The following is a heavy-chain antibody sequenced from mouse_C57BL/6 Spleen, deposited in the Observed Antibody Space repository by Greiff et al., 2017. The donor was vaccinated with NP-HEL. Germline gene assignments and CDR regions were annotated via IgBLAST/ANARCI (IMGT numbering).Heavy chain of an antibody. CDR3: ARGGAMEY. Sequence: QVQLKQPGAELVRPGSSVKLSCKASGYTFTSYWMDWVKQRPGQGLEWIGNIYPSDSETHYNQKFKDKATLTVDKSSSTAYMQLSSLTAEDAAVYCCARGGAMEYWGQGTSVTVSA. CDR1: GYTFTSYW. V-gene: IGHV1-61*01. J-gene: IGHJ4*01. CDR2: IYPSDSET.